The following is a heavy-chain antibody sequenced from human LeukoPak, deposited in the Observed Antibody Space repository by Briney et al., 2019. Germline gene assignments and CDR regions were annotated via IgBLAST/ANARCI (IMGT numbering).Heavy chain of an antibody. CDR1: GFTFSSYG. J-gene: IGHJ4*02. CDR3: AGISGAWTYDY. D-gene: IGHD1-7*01. CDR2: IWSAGSTP. V-gene: IGHV3-33*01. Sequence: GGSLRLSCAASGFTFSSYGMHWVREAPGKGLEWVAVIWSAGSTPFYTDSVKGRFTVSRDNSKNTLYLQMNSLRAEDTAVYYCAGISGAWTYDYWGQGTLVTVSS.